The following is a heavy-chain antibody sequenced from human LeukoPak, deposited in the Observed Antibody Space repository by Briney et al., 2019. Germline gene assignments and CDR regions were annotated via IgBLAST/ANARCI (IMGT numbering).Heavy chain of an antibody. Sequence: GGSLRLSCAASGFTFSSYAMSWVRQAPGKGLEWVSAISGSGGSTYYADSVKGRFTISRDNSKNTLYLQLNSLRDEDTAVYYCAKHVRAMPPPFDYWGQGTLVSVSS. CDR2: ISGSGGST. CDR3: AKHVRAMPPPFDY. V-gene: IGHV3-23*01. CDR1: GFTFSSYA. D-gene: IGHD2-2*01. J-gene: IGHJ4*02.